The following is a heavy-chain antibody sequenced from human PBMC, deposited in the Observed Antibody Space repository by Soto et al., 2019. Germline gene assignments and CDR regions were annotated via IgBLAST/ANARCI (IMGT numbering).Heavy chain of an antibody. D-gene: IGHD3-22*01. V-gene: IGHV1-3*01. CDR1: GYTFTSYA. J-gene: IGHJ3*02. Sequence: ASVKVSCKASGYTFTSYAMHWVRQAPGQRLEWMGWINVGNGNTKYSQKFQGRVTITRDTSASTAYMELSSLRSEDTAVYYCARITYYYDSSGYLARAFDIWGQGTMVTVSS. CDR3: ARITYYYDSSGYLARAFDI. CDR2: INVGNGNT.